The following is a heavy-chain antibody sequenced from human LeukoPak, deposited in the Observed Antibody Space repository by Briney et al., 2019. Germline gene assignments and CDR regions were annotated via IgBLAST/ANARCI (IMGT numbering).Heavy chain of an antibody. J-gene: IGHJ4*02. CDR2: ISYDGSNK. V-gene: IGHV3-30-3*01. CDR3: ARVPKWELPFDY. CDR1: GFTFSSYA. Sequence: GRSLRLSCAASGFTFSSYAMHWVRQAPGKGLEWVAVISYDGSNKYYADSVKGRSTISRDNSKNTLYLQMNSLRAEDTAVYYCARVPKWELPFDYWGQGTLVTVSS. D-gene: IGHD1-26*01.